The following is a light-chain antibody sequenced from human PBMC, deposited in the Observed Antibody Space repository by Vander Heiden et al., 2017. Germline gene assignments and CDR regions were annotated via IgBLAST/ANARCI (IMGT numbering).Light chain of an antibody. CDR1: QSISSW. CDR2: KAS. V-gene: IGKV1-5*03. Sequence: DIHMTQSPSILSASVGDRVTITCRASQSISSWLAWYQQKPGKAPKLLISKASSLESGVPSRISGSGSGTEFTLTISSLQPDDFATYYCQQYYTYSRTFGQGTKVEIK. J-gene: IGKJ1*01. CDR3: QQYYTYSRT.